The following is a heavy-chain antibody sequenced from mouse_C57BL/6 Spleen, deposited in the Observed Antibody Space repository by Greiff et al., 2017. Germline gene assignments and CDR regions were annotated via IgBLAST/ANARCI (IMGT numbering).Heavy chain of an antibody. CDR1: GFNIKDYY. V-gene: IGHV14-2*01. CDR3: ARGGVLFDY. CDR2: IDPEDGET. J-gene: IGHJ2*01. Sequence: VQLQQSGAELVKPGASVKLSCTASGFNIKDYYMHWVKQRTEQGLEWIGRIDPEDGETKYAPKFQGKATITADTSSNTADLQLSSLTSEDTAVYYCARGGVLFDYWGQGTTLTVSS.